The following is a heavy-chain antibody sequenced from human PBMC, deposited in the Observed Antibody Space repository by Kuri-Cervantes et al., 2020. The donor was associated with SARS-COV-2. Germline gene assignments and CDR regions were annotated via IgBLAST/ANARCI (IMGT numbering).Heavy chain of an antibody. CDR2: IIPIFGTA. J-gene: IGHJ6*02. D-gene: IGHD2-15*01. CDR3: ARSIVVVVADYYGMDV. CDR1: GGTFSSYA. Sequence: SVKVSCKASGGTFSSYAISWVRQAPGQGLEWMGGIIPIFGTANYAQKFQGRVTITADKSTSTAYMELSSLRSEDTAVYYCARSIVVVVADYYGMDVWGQGTMVTVSS. V-gene: IGHV1-69*06.